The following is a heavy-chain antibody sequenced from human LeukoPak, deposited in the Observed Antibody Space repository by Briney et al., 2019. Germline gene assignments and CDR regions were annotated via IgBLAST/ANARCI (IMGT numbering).Heavy chain of an antibody. Sequence: SETLSLTCSVSGGSISSYYWTWIRQPVGKGLEWIGRIYASGSTNYNPSLKSRVTMSADMSKDQFFLKLSSVTAADTAVYYCARATIFGAFNWFDPWGQGTLVTVSS. V-gene: IGHV4-4*07. J-gene: IGHJ5*02. CDR2: IYASGST. CDR3: ARATIFGAFNWFDP. D-gene: IGHD3-3*01. CDR1: GGSISSYY.